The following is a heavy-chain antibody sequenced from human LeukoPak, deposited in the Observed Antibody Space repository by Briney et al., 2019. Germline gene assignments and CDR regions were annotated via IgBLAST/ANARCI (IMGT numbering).Heavy chain of an antibody. D-gene: IGHD6-13*01. J-gene: IGHJ6*02. CDR1: GGTFSSYA. CDR2: IIPIFGTA. CDR3: ARQGRAAANFRGMDV. Sequence: ASVTVSCKASGGTFSSYAISWVRQAPGQGLEWMGGIIPIFGTANYAQKFQGRVTITADESTSTAYMELSSLRSEDTAVYYCARQGRAAANFRGMDVWGQGTTVTVSS. V-gene: IGHV1-69*13.